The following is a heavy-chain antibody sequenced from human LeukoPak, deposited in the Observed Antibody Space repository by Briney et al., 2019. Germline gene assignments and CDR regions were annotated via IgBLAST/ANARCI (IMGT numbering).Heavy chain of an antibody. CDR3: ASGTRNYYDSSGPFDY. CDR2: IYADGYT. J-gene: IGHJ4*02. CDR1: GISVSNDY. D-gene: IGHD3-22*01. V-gene: IGHV3-53*01. Sequence: GGSLRLYCAASGISVSNDYMSWVRQAPGKGLEWVSAIYADGYTRDAASVKGRFTISRDNSKNTLYLQMNSLRAEDTAVYYCASGTRNYYDSSGPFDYWGQGTLVTVSS.